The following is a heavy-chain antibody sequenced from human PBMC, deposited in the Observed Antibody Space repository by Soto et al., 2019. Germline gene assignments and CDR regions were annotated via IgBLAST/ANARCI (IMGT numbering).Heavy chain of an antibody. CDR3: ARASIVLMVYAPYYYGMDV. V-gene: IGHV3-48*03. CDR1: GFTFSSYE. D-gene: IGHD2-8*01. CDR2: ISSSGSTI. Sequence: EVQLVGSGGGLVQPGGSLRLSCAASGFTFSSYEMNWVRQAPGKGLEWVSYISSSGSTIYYADSVKGRFTLSRDNANNSLYLQMNSLRAEDTAVYYCARASIVLMVYAPYYYGMDVWGQGTTVTVSS. J-gene: IGHJ6*02.